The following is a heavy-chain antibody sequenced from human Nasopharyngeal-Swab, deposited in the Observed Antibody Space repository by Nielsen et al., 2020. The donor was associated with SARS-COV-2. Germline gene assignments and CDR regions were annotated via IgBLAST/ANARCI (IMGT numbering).Heavy chain of an antibody. CDR2: IKQDGSEK. D-gene: IGHD3-16*02. V-gene: IGHV3-7*03. J-gene: IGHJ2*01. Sequence: GESLKISCAASGFTFNRYCMSWVRQAPGKGLEWVANIKQDGSEKYYVDSVKGRFTISRDNAKNSLYLQMNSLRAEDMAVYYCAREDGTNEYGWGGYRYSPLYWYFALWGRGTLVTVSS. CDR1: GFTFNRYC. CDR3: AREDGTNEYGWGGYRYSPLYWYFAL.